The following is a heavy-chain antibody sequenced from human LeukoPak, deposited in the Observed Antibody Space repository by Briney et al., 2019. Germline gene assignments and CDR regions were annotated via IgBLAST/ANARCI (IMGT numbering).Heavy chain of an antibody. CDR2: ISYDGSNK. CDR1: GFTFSSYG. Sequence: GGSLRLSCAASGFTFSSYGMHWVRQAPGKGLEWVAVISYDGSNKYYADSVKGRFTISRDNSKNTLYLQMNSLRAEDTAVYYCANNNKEDYYDSSGYPEDFQHWGQGTLVTVSS. D-gene: IGHD3-22*01. V-gene: IGHV3-30*18. J-gene: IGHJ1*01. CDR3: ANNNKEDYYDSSGYPEDFQH.